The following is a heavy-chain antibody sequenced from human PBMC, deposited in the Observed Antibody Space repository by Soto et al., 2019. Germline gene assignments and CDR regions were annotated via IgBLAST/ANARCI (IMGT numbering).Heavy chain of an antibody. V-gene: IGHV2-5*02. CDR1: GVSLTSTGVG. CDR3: AHRRGGAPNV. CDR2: IYWDDDI. J-gene: IGHJ4*02. Sequence: ITLKESGPPLMKPTQNLTLTCTLSGVSLTSTGVGVDWIRQPPGKALEWLALIYWDDDIRYSPSLKNRLTITKDISKSQVVLTLPNMDPVDTATYYCAHRRGGAPNVWGQGSLVSVSS. D-gene: IGHD2-8*01.